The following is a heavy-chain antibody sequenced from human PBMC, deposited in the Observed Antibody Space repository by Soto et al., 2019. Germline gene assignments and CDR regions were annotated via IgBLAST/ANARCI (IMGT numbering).Heavy chain of an antibody. CDR2: IRSKADSYAT. V-gene: IGHV3-73*01. CDR3: TRWVRAFDY. D-gene: IGHD3-10*01. Sequence: RGSLLLSCASSVFTFSVSAMHWVRQASGKGLEWVGRIRSKADSYATAYAASVKGRFTISRDDSKNTAYLQMNSLKTEDTAVYYCTRWVRAFDYWGQGTLVTVSS. J-gene: IGHJ4*02. CDR1: VFTFSVSA.